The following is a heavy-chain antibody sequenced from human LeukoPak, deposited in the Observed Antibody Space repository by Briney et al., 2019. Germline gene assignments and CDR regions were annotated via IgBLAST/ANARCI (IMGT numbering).Heavy chain of an antibody. CDR1: GFTFSSNA. Sequence: GGTLRLSCAASGFTFSSNAMSWVRQTPGKGLEWVSGISGSGGSTYYADSVKGRFTISRDKSKNTLYLHMNSLRADDTAVYYCAKSIVVVISNGDAFDIWGQGTVVTVSS. D-gene: IGHD3-22*01. V-gene: IGHV3-23*01. CDR3: AKSIVVVISNGDAFDI. CDR2: ISGSGGST. J-gene: IGHJ3*02.